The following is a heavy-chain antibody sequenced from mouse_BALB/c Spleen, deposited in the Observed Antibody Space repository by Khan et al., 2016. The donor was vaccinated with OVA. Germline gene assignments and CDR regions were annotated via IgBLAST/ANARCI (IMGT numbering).Heavy chain of an antibody. CDR1: GYTFTRYR. Sequence: QVQLQQPGAELVRPGTSVKLSCKASGYTFTRYRVNWIKQRPDQGLEWIGRIDPSDSETLYSQKFKDKAILTVDKSYSTAYMHFSSLTSEDSAVYYCTRDLITTTGDWGQGTTLTVSS. V-gene: IGHV1-52*01. CDR3: TRDLITTTGD. J-gene: IGHJ2*01. CDR2: IDPSDSET. D-gene: IGHD1-2*01.